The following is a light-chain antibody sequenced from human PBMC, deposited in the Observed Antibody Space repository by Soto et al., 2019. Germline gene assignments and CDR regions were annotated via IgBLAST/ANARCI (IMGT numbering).Light chain of an antibody. Sequence: QSVLTQPPSASGTPGQRVTISCSGSSSNIGGNYVYWYQQLPGTAPKLLIYGNSNRPSGVPDRFSGSKSGTSASLAITGLQAEDEADYYCQSYDSSLSGHYVFGTGTKVTVL. CDR2: GNS. V-gene: IGLV1-40*01. CDR1: SSNIGGNY. J-gene: IGLJ1*01. CDR3: QSYDSSLSGHYV.